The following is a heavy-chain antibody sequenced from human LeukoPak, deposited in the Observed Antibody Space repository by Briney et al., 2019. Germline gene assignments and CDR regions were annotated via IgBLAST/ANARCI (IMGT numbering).Heavy chain of an antibody. D-gene: IGHD6-13*01. CDR1: GFTFSSYW. J-gene: IGHJ4*02. CDR3: AGGGSTWLEY. Sequence: GGSLRLSCAASGFTFSSYWMHWVRQDPGKGLVWVSRITSDGSSTSHADSVKGRFTTSRDNAKNTLYLQMNSLRAEDTAVYYCAGGGSTWLEYWGQGSLVTVS. CDR2: ITSDGSST. V-gene: IGHV3-74*01.